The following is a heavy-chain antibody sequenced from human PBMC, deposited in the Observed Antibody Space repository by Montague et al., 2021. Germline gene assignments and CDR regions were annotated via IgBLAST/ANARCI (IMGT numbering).Heavy chain of an antibody. CDR3: AKEWGFESYDSSGFVD. J-gene: IGHJ4*02. CDR2: INPSSGST. V-gene: IGHV1-46*01. D-gene: IGHD6-25*01. Sequence: SGKVSCKASGYSFTDYYLHWVRQAPGQGFEWMGRINPSSGSTRYAQKFQGRITMTRDTSTATVFMELSGLRSGETAVYYCAKEWGFESYDSSGFVDWGQGTLVTVS. CDR1: GYSFTDYY.